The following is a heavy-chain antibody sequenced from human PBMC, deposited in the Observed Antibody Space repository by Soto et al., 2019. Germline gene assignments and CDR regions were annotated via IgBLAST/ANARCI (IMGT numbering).Heavy chain of an antibody. D-gene: IGHD6-19*01. CDR3: ARGTYSSGWYPDYFDY. CDR2: IKQDGSET. J-gene: IGHJ4*02. Sequence: EVQLVQSGGGLVQPGGSLRLSCAASGFTFSSYWMSWVRQAPGKGLEWVANIKQDGSETYYVDSLKGRFSISRDNAKNSLYLLMNSLRAEDTAVYYCARGTYSSGWYPDYFDYWGQGTPVTVSS. V-gene: IGHV3-7*03. CDR1: GFTFSSYW.